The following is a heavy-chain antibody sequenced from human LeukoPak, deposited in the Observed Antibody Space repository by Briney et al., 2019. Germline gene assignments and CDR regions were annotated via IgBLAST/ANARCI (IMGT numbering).Heavy chain of an antibody. CDR3: AKDLGGWIQLWTGLDY. V-gene: IGHV3-30*18. J-gene: IGHJ4*02. Sequence: SGGSLRLSCAASGFTFSSYGMHWVRQAPGKGLEWVAVISYDGSNKYYADSVKGRFTISRDNSKNTLYLQMNSLRAEDTAVYYCAKDLGGWIQLWTGLDYWGQGTLVTVSS. D-gene: IGHD5-18*01. CDR2: ISYDGSNK. CDR1: GFTFSSYG.